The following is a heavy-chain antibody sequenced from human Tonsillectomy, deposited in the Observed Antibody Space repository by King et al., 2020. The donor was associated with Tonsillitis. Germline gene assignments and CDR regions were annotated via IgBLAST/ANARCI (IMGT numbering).Heavy chain of an antibody. V-gene: IGHV1-69*04. CDR2: IIPILGIA. CDR1: GGTFSSYA. J-gene: IGHJ4*02. D-gene: IGHD3-22*01. Sequence: QLVQSGAEVKKPGSSVKVSCKASGGTFSSYAISWVRQAPGQGLEWMGRIIPILGIANYAQKFQGRVTITADKSTSTAYMELSSLRSEDTAVYYCAREGGYDRSGYYGYWGQGTLVTVSS. CDR3: AREGGYDRSGYYGY.